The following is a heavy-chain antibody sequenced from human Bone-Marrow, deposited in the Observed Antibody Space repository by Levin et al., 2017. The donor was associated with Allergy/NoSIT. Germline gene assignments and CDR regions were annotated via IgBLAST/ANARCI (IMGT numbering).Heavy chain of an antibody. CDR2: ITSNGGST. CDR3: VKVGGADYYYYMDV. V-gene: IGHV3-64D*06. CDR1: GFTFSSYA. Sequence: AGGSLRLSCSASGFTFSSYAMHWVRQAPGKGLEHVSAITSNGGSTYHADSVKGRFTISRDNSKNTLYLQMSSLRAEDTAVYYCVKVGGADYYYYMDVWGKGTTVTVSS. J-gene: IGHJ6*03. D-gene: IGHD3-16*01.